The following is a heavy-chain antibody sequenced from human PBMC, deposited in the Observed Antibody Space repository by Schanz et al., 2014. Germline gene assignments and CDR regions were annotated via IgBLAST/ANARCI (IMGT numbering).Heavy chain of an antibody. CDR1: EFTFTTYA. D-gene: IGHD6-13*01. CDR3: ARAQEHNTDYTSSRLFDY. J-gene: IGHJ4*02. CDR2: ISYDGSHK. V-gene: IGHV3-30*04. Sequence: QVQLVESGGGVVRPGRSLRLSCAASEFTFTTYAMHWVRQAPGKGLEWVAVISYDGSHKYYADSVKGRFTVSRDNSKNTLYLQMNSLRAEDTAVYYCARAQEHNTDYTSSRLFDYWGQGTLVTVSS.